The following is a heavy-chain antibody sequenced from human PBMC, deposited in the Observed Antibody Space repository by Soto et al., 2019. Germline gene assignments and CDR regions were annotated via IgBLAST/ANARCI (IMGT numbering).Heavy chain of an antibody. Sequence: GGSLRLSCAASGFTFSNAWMNWVRQAPGKGLEWVGRIKSKTDGGTTDYGAPVKGRFTISRDDSKNTLYLQMNSLKTEDTAVYYCATAPKPYAEGGGHWGQGTLVTVSS. CDR3: ATAPKPYAEGGGH. D-gene: IGHD3-16*01. V-gene: IGHV3-15*07. CDR2: IKSKTDGGTT. J-gene: IGHJ4*02. CDR1: GFTFSNAW.